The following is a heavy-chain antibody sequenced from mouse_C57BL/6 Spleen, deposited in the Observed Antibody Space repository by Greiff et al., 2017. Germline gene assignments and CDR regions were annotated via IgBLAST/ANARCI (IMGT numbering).Heavy chain of an antibody. CDR1: GYTFTSYW. V-gene: IGHV1-50*01. CDR3: ERAYYYSNYGDAMDY. D-gene: IGHD2-5*01. J-gene: IGHJ4*01. CDR2: IDPSDSYT. Sequence: VQLQQPGAELVKPGASVKLSCKASGYTFTSYWMQWVKQRPGQGLEWIGEIDPSDSYTNYNQKFKGKATLTVDTSSSTAYMQLSSLTSEDSAVYSCERAYYYSNYGDAMDYWGQGTSVTVSS.